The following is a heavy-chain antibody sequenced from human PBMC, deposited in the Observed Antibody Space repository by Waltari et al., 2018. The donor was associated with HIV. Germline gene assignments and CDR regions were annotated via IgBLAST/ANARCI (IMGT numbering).Heavy chain of an antibody. CDR2: ILYDGSNK. V-gene: IGHV3-33*01. CDR3: ASNYGDYGELDY. CDR1: GFTFSSYG. Sequence: QVQLVEAGGGVVQPGRSRRLSCAASGFTFSSYGMHWVRQAPGKGLEWVAVILYDGSNKYYADSVKGRFTISRDNSKNTLYLQMNSLRAEDTAVYYCASNYGDYGELDYWGQGTLVTVSS. D-gene: IGHD4-17*01. J-gene: IGHJ4*02.